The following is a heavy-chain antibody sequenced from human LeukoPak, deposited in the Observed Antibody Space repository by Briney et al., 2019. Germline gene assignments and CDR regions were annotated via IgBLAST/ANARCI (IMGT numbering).Heavy chain of an antibody. D-gene: IGHD4-17*01. Sequence: GGSLRLSCAAPGFTFSSYGMHWVRQAPGKGLEWVAVIWYDGSNKYYADSVKGRFTISRDNSKNTLYLQMNSLRAEDTAVYYCARGDYGDYVDYWGQGTLVTVSS. CDR1: GFTFSSYG. CDR2: IWYDGSNK. V-gene: IGHV3-33*01. J-gene: IGHJ4*02. CDR3: ARGDYGDYVDY.